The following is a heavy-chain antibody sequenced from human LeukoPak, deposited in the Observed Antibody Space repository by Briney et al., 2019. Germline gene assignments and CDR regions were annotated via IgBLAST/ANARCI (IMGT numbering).Heavy chain of an antibody. CDR2: FYYSGTT. CDR3: ARAKGGGSGFFDY. CDR1: DASIRGYY. Sequence: SETLSLTCTVSDASIRGYYWTWIRQPPRKRLEWIGYFYYSGTTNYNPSPKSRVAISLDTSKSQFPLKVNSVTAADTAVYYCARAKGGGSGFFDYWGQGTLVTVSS. J-gene: IGHJ4*02. V-gene: IGHV4-59*01. D-gene: IGHD3-22*01.